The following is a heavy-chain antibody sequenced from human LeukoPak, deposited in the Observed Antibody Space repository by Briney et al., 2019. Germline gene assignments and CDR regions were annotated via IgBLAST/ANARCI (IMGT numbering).Heavy chain of an antibody. CDR1: GFTFSGFW. CDR2: IDADGSTT. CDR3: STLNSFCNDY. V-gene: IGHV3-74*01. Sequence: GGSLRLSCAASGFTFSGFWMHWVRQPPGKGLVWVSRIDADGSTTTYADSVKGRFTISRDNAKNTVYLQINSLRAEDTAVYYCSTLNSFCNDYWGQGVLVTVSS. D-gene: IGHD2/OR15-2a*01. J-gene: IGHJ4*02.